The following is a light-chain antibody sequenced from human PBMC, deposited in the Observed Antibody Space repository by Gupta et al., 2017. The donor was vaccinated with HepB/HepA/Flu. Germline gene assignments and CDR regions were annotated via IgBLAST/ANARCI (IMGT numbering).Light chain of an antibody. CDR1: QSLLHSNGYNY. V-gene: IGKV2-28*01. CDR2: LGS. CDR3: MQALQTPCT. J-gene: IGKJ2*02. Sequence: DIVMTQSPLSLPVTPGETASISCRSSQSLLHSNGYNYLDWYLQKPGQSPRLLIYLGSNRASGVPDRFSGSGSGTDFTLTISRVEAEDVGVYYCMQALQTPCTFGQGTKLEIK.